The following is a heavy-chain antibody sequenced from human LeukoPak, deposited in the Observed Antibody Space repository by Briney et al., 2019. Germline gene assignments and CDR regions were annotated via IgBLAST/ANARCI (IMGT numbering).Heavy chain of an antibody. CDR3: ARASKNILTGYYDY. CDR2: IYYSGST. Sequence: SETLSLTCTGSGGSISIYYWSWIRQPPGKGLEWIGYIYYSGSTNYNPSLKSRVTISVDTSKNQFSLKLSSVTAADTAVYYCARASKNILTGYYDYWGQGTLVTVSS. V-gene: IGHV4-59*01. D-gene: IGHD3-9*01. CDR1: GGSISIYY. J-gene: IGHJ4*02.